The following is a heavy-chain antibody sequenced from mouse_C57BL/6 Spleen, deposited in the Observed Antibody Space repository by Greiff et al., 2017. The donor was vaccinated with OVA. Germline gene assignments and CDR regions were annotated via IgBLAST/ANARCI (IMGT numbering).Heavy chain of an antibody. CDR3: ARRMATVVAPFDY. CDR2: ISSGSSTI. CDR1: GFTFSDYG. J-gene: IGHJ2*01. V-gene: IGHV5-17*01. D-gene: IGHD1-1*01. Sequence: DVKLVESGGGLVKPGGSLKLSCAASGFTFSDYGMHWVRQAPEKGLEWVAYISSGSSTIYYADTVKGRFTISRDNAKNTLFLQMTSLRSEDTAMYYCARRMATVVAPFDYWGQGTTLTVSS.